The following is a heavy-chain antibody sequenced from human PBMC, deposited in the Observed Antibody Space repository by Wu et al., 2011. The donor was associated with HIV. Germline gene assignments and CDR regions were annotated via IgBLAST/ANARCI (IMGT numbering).Heavy chain of an antibody. CDR3: ARDPLSHYADY. Sequence: QVQLVQSGAEVKKPGSSVKVSCKASGGAFSSYAISWVRQAPGQGLEWVGGIIPIFGTANYAQRFQGRVTISADESTSTVYLTLTGLRSDDTAVYFCARDPLSHYADYWGQGTLVTVSS. J-gene: IGHJ4*02. CDR1: GGAFSSYA. V-gene: IGHV1-69*12. D-gene: IGHD4-11*01. CDR2: IIPIFGTA.